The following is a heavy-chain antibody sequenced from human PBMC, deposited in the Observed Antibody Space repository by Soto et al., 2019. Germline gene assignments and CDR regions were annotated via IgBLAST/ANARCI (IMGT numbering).Heavy chain of an antibody. CDR1: GFTFRNYD. CDR2: ISAAGDP. V-gene: IGHV3-13*05. Sequence: EVQLVESGGGLVQPGGSLRLSCEASGFTFRNYDMHWVRQGTGKGLEWVSGISAAGDPDYADSVEGRFTISRENAQNSFFLQINSLRVGGSAVYYCARTDRDFYGLDVWGQGTTVIGSS. CDR3: ARTDRDFYGLDV. J-gene: IGHJ6*02.